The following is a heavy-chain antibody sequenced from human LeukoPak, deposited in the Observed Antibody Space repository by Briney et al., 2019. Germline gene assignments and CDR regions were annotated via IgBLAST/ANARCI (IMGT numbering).Heavy chain of an antibody. D-gene: IGHD3-16*01. J-gene: IGHJ5*02. Sequence: PGGSLRLSCSASGFTFSNFVMHWVRQAPGKGLEYVAIINDNGYNTDYAGSVKGRFTVARDNSKNTLYLQMSSLRPEDTAVYYCARTSHESVLYWSDPWGQGTLVNVSS. V-gene: IGHV3-64D*09. CDR1: GFTFSNFV. CDR2: INDNGYNT. CDR3: ARTSHESVLYWSDP.